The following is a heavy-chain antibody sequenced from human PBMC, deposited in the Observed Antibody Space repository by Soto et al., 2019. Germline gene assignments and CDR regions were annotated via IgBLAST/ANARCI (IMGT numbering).Heavy chain of an antibody. CDR1: GYTFTSYD. CDR3: ARGVGSGTYYNQYNWFDP. CDR2: MNTNRGNT. V-gene: IGHV1-8*01. D-gene: IGHD3-10*01. J-gene: IGHJ5*02. Sequence: VKVSCKASGYTFTSYDINWVRQATGQALERIGWMNTNRGNTNHAQKLQGRDTMTKDTSTSTAYMELRSLRSDVTAVYYFARGVGSGTYYNQYNWFDPWGQGTLVTVSS.